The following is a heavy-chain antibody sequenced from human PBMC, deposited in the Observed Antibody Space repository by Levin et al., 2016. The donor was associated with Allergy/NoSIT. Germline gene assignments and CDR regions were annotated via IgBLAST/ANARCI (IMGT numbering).Heavy chain of an antibody. CDR2: ISSSGSTI. J-gene: IGHJ6*02. Sequence: WIRQPPGKGLEWVSYISSSGSTIYYADSVKGRFTISRDNAKNSLYLQMNSLRAEDTAVYYCARDGPGYDSSSWYRYYYYGMDVWGQGTTVTVSS. V-gene: IGHV3-48*03. CDR3: ARDGPGYDSSSWYRYYYYGMDV. D-gene: IGHD6-13*01.